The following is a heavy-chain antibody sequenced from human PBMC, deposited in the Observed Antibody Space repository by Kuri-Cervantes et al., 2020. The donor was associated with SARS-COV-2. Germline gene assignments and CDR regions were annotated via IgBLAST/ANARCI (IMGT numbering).Heavy chain of an antibody. CDR2: INHRGST. CDR3: ARWGFGELLRSEYYFDY. D-gene: IGHD3-10*01. CDR1: GGSFSGYY. J-gene: IGHJ4*02. V-gene: IGHV4-34*01. Sequence: SETLSLTCAVYGGSFSGYYWSWIRQPPGKGREWIGEINHRGSTNYNPSLKSRVTISVDTSKNQFSLKLSSVTAADTAVYYCARWGFGELLRSEYYFDYWGQGTLVTVSS.